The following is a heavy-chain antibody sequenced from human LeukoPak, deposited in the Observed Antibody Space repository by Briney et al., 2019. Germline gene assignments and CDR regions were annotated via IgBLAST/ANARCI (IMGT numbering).Heavy chain of an antibody. Sequence: SETLSLTCTVSGGSISSSSYYWGWIRQPPGKGLEWIGSIYYSGSTYYNPSLKSRVTIPVDTSKNQFSLKLSSVTAADTVVYYCARDREYGSGSSDFDYWGQGTLVTVSS. J-gene: IGHJ4*02. D-gene: IGHD3-10*01. CDR1: GGSISSSSYY. CDR2: IYYSGST. V-gene: IGHV4-39*07. CDR3: ARDREYGSGSSDFDY.